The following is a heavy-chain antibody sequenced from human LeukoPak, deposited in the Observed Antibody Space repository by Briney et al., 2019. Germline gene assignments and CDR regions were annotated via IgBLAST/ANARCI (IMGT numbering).Heavy chain of an antibody. CDR3: ARAGGSYEFDY. Sequence: GGSMRPSCEAAGFTSSSYSMRWVRQAAEKVREWVSSISGSSSYRYYADSVKGRSTTSRHTPKNSLYMRTNCLPAEEPAMYDRARAGGSYEFDYWGQGTLVTVSS. J-gene: IGHJ4*02. V-gene: IGHV3-21*01. CDR1: GFTSSSYS. D-gene: IGHD5-18*01. CDR2: ISGSSSYR.